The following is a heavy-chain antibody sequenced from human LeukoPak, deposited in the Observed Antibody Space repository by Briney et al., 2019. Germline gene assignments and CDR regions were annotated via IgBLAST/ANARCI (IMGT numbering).Heavy chain of an antibody. V-gene: IGHV4-39*01. CDR1: GGSISSSSYY. D-gene: IGHD5-18*01. CDR2: IYYSGST. J-gene: IGHJ4*02. CDR3: ARHAGTVWIQLRHPYYFDY. Sequence: SETLSLTCTVSGGSISSSSYYWGWIRQPPGKGLEWIGSIYYSGSTYYNPSLKSRVTISVDTPKNQFSLKLSSVTAADTAVYYCARHAGTVWIQLRHPYYFDYWGQGTLVTVSS.